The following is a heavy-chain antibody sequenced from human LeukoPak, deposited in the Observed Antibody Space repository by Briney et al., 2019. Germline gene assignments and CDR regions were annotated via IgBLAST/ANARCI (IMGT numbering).Heavy chain of an antibody. Sequence: TGGSLRLSCVASGFTFSNDAMTWVRQAPGKGLEWVSGIGGTGDSTFYADPVKGRFTISRDNTKNTLSLQMHSLRVEDTAVYFCARLRSGSYYGWFDPWGQGTLVTVSS. V-gene: IGHV3-23*01. D-gene: IGHD3-10*01. J-gene: IGHJ5*02. CDR3: ARLRSGSYYGWFDP. CDR1: GFTFSNDA. CDR2: IGGTGDST.